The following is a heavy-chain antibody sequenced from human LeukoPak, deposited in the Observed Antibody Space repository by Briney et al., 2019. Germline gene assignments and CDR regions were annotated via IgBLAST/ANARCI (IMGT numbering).Heavy chain of an antibody. CDR3: ARGPSYSGSYRLGAFDI. D-gene: IGHD1-26*01. V-gene: IGHV4-59*08. Sequence: SETLSLTCTVSGGSISSYYWSWIRQPPGKGLEWIGYIYYSGSTYYNPSLKSRVTISVDTSKNQFSLKLSSVTAADTAVYYCARGPSYSGSYRLGAFDIWGQGTMVTVSS. CDR1: GGSISSYY. CDR2: IYYSGST. J-gene: IGHJ3*02.